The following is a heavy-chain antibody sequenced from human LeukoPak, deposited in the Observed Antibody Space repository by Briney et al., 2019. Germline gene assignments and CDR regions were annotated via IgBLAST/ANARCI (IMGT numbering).Heavy chain of an antibody. CDR2: IWYDGSNK. CDR1: GFTFSNYG. Sequence: GRSLRLSCAASGFTFSNYGMHWVRQAPGKGLEWVAVIWYDGSNKYYADSVKGRFTISRDNSKNTLYLQMNSLRAEDTAMYYCARETGSAVGSTDFDYWGQGTLVTVSS. D-gene: IGHD4-17*01. CDR3: ARETGSAVGSTDFDY. V-gene: IGHV3-30*19. J-gene: IGHJ4*02.